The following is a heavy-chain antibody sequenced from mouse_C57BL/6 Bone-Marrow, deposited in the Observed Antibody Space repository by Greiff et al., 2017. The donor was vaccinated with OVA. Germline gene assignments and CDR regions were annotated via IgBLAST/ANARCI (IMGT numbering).Heavy chain of an antibody. J-gene: IGHJ2*01. CDR3: ARVTTVVATDLVGY. V-gene: IGHV5-4*03. CDR1: GFTFSSYA. CDR2: ISDGGSYT. D-gene: IGHD1-1*01. Sequence: EVKLVESGGGLVKPGGSLTLSCAASGFTFSSYAMSWVRQTPEKRLEWVATISDGGSYTYYPDNVKGRFTLSRDNAKNNLYLQMSHLKSEDTAMYYCARVTTVVATDLVGYWGQGTTLTVTA.